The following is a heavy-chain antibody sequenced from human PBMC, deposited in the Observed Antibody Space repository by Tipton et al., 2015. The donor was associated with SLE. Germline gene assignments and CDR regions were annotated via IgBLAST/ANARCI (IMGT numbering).Heavy chain of an antibody. J-gene: IGHJ4*02. CDR1: GFTFSSYG. CDR3: AMRPY. Sequence: SLRLSCAASGFTFSSYGMNWVRQSPGKGLEWVSFISSSGSFIKYADSVKGRFIISRDNAKNSVYLQMNSLRDEDTAVYYCAMRPYWGQGILVTVSS. V-gene: IGHV3-21*01. CDR2: ISSSGSFI.